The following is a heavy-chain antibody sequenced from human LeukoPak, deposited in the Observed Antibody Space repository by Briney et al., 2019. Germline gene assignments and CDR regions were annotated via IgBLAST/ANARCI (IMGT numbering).Heavy chain of an antibody. CDR3: ARPHLSYGDIRDFYYYYMDV. CDR2: IYYSGST. D-gene: IGHD4-17*01. CDR1: GGSISSSSYY. Sequence: SETLSLTCTVSGGSISSSSYYWGWIRQPPGKGLEWIGSIYYSGSTYYNPSLKSRVTISVDTSKNQFSLKLSSVTAADTAVYYCARPHLSYGDIRDFYYYYMDVWGKGTTVTVSS. J-gene: IGHJ6*03. V-gene: IGHV4-39*01.